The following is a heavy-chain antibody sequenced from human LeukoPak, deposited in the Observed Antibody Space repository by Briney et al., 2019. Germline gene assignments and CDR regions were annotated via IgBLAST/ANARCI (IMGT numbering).Heavy chain of an antibody. CDR3: ARSSEGRYYYDSSGYAYYYYYMDV. D-gene: IGHD3-22*01. J-gene: IGHJ6*03. CDR1: RGSISGYS. V-gene: IGHV4-59*01. Sequence: SETLSLTCTVSRGSISGYSWSWIRQSPGGGLEWIGYIYYSGDTAYNPSLRSRVTLSVDTSKNQFSLQLRSVTAADTAVYYCARSSEGRYYYDSSGYAYYYYYMDVWGKGTTVTISS. CDR2: IYYSGDT.